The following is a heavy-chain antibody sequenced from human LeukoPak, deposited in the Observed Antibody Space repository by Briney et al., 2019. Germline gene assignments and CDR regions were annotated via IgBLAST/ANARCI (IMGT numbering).Heavy chain of an antibody. CDR3: ARDPHGSGEMFDY. V-gene: IGHV4-59*08. CDR2: VYDSGST. D-gene: IGHD3-10*01. Sequence: SETLSLTCTVSGGSISSYYWSWIRQPPGKGLEWIGHVYDSGSTNYNPSLKSRVTILVDTSKNQFSLKLNSVTAADTAVYYCARDPHGSGEMFDYWGQGTLVTVSS. J-gene: IGHJ4*02. CDR1: GGSISSYY.